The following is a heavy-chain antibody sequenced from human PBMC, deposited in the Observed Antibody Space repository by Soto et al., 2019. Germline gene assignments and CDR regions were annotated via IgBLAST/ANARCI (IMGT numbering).Heavy chain of an antibody. CDR3: ARDQGTGDFDY. Sequence: KPSETLSLTCAVSGGSISSGGYSWSWIRQPPGKGLEWIGYIYHSGSTYYNPSLKSRVTISVDRSKNQFSLKLSSVTAADTAVYYCARDQGTGDFDYWGQGTLVTV. CDR1: GGSISSGGYS. CDR2: IYHSGST. D-gene: IGHD1-1*01. V-gene: IGHV4-30-2*01. J-gene: IGHJ4*02.